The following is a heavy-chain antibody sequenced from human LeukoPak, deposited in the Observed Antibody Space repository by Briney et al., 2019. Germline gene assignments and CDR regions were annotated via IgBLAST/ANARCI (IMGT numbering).Heavy chain of an antibody. CDR3: AKEDGFYSGYSYYYYGMDV. J-gene: IGHJ6*04. Sequence: HSGGSLGLSCAASGFTFSSYGMHWVRQAPGKGLEWVAVISYDGSNKYYADPVKGRFTISRDNSKNTLYLQMNSLRAEDTAVYYCAKEDGFYSGYSYYYYGMDVWGKGTTVTVSS. CDR2: ISYDGSNK. D-gene: IGHD5-12*01. CDR1: GFTFSSYG. V-gene: IGHV3-30*18.